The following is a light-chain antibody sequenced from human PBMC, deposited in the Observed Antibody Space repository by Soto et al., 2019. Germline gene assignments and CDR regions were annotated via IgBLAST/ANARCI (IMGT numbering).Light chain of an antibody. CDR1: QSISSW. Sequence: DVQMTQYTSTLSASVGDRVTITCRASQSISSWLAWYQQKPGKAPKLLIYDASSLESGVPSRFSGSGPGTEFTLTISSLQPDDFATYYCQQYNSYSQTFGQGTIVDVK. CDR2: DAS. V-gene: IGKV1-5*01. J-gene: IGKJ1*01. CDR3: QQYNSYSQT.